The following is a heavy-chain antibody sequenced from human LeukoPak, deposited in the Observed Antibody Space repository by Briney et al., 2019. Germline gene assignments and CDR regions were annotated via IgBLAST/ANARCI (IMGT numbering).Heavy chain of an antibody. CDR1: RGSISSYY. Sequence: SETLSLTCSVSRGSISSYYWSWIRQPAGKGLEWIGRVYSSGSTNYNPSLKSRVTMSIDTSKNQFSLKLSSVTAADTAVYYCARGGYNWNVGYFDYWGQGTLVTVSS. J-gene: IGHJ4*02. CDR2: VYSSGST. CDR3: ARGGYNWNVGYFDY. D-gene: IGHD1-1*01. V-gene: IGHV4-4*07.